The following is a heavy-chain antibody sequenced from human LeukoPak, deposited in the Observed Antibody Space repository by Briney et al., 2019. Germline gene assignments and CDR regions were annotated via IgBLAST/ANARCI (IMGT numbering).Heavy chain of an antibody. Sequence: GGSLRLSCAASGFTFSSYAMSWVRQAPGKGLEWVSAISGSGGSTYYADSVKGRITISRDNSKNTLYLQMNSLRAEDTAVYYCAKVPSMVATFWELDYWGQGTLVTVSS. CDR2: ISGSGGST. CDR1: GFTFSSYA. CDR3: AKVPSMVATFWELDY. D-gene: IGHD5-12*01. V-gene: IGHV3-23*01. J-gene: IGHJ4*02.